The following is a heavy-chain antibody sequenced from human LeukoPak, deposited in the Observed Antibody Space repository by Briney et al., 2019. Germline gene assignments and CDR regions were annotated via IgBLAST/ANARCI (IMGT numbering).Heavy chain of an antibody. D-gene: IGHD4-23*01. CDR2: IYPGDSDT. CDR1: GYSFTSYW. J-gene: IGHJ4*02. V-gene: IGHV5-51*01. CDR3: ARHGGYGGNQKAHFDY. Sequence: GESLKISCKGSGYSFTSYWIGWVRPMPGKGLEWMGIIYPGDSDTRYSPSFQGQVTISADKSISTAYLQWRSLKASDTAIYYCARHGGYGGNQKAHFDYWGQGTLVTVSS.